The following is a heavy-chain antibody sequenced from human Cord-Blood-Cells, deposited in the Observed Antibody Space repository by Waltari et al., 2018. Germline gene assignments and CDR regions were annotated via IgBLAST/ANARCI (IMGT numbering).Heavy chain of an antibody. J-gene: IGHJ3*02. D-gene: IGHD6-6*01. V-gene: IGHV3-53*01. CDR1: GFTVSSTY. CDR2: IYSGGST. CDR3: ARAPYSSSFAFDI. Sequence: EVQLVESGGGLIQPGGSLRLSCAASGFTVSSTYMSWVRQAPGKGLEWVSVIYSGGSTYYADSVKGRFTISRDNSKNTLYLQMNSLRAEDTAVYYCARAPYSSSFAFDIWGRGTMVTVSS.